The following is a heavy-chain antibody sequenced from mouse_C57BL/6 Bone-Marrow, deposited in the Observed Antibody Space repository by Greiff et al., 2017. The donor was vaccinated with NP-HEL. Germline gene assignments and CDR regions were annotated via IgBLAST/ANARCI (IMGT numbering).Heavy chain of an antibody. D-gene: IGHD2-1*01. CDR1: GYTFTSYW. CDR2: IHPNSGST. Sequence: QVQLQQPGAVLVKPGASVKLSCKASGYTFTSYWMHWVKQRPGQGLEWIGMIHPNSGSTNYNEKFKSKATLTVDKSSSTAYMQLSSLTSEDSAVYYCARGDGNGDFDVWGTGTTVTVSS. V-gene: IGHV1-64*01. CDR3: ARGDGNGDFDV. J-gene: IGHJ1*03.